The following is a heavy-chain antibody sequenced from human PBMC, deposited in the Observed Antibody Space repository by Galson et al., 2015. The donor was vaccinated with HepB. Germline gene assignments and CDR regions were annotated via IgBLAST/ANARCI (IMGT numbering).Heavy chain of an antibody. CDR2: IYTSGST. CDR1: GGSISSGGYY. J-gene: IGHJ6*03. CDR3: ARAPLGTIFGVVIIQRDYYYYYMDV. D-gene: IGHD3-3*01. V-gene: IGHV4-31*03. Sequence: LSLTCTVSGGSISSGGYYWSWIRQHPGKGLEWIGYIYTSGSTNYNPSLKSRVTMSADTSKSQFSLKLSSVTAADTAVYYCARAPLGTIFGVVIIQRDYYYYYMDVWGKGTTVTVSS.